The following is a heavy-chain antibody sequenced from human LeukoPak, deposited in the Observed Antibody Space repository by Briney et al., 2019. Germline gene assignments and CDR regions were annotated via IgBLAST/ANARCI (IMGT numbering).Heavy chain of an antibody. V-gene: IGHV3-48*03. J-gene: IGHJ4*02. CDR2: ITGGSTTK. D-gene: IGHD6-19*01. CDR1: GFTFSYYE. CDR3: ARDGDIAVATAPYYFDY. Sequence: GGSLRLSCAASGFTFSYYEMIWVRQAPGKGLEWVSYITGGSTTKNYADSVKGRFTISRDNAKNSLYLQMNSLRAEDTAIYYCARDGDIAVATAPYYFDYRGQGILVTVSS.